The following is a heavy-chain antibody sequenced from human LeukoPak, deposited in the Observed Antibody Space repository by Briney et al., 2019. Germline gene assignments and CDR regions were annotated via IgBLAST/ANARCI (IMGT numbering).Heavy chain of an antibody. CDR2: ISGSGDRR. D-gene: IGHD3-22*01. Sequence: SGGSLRLSCGASGFTFSSYAMSWVRQAPGKGLEWVSGISGSGDRRNYTDSVKGRFTISRDNSKNTLYLQMNSLRAEDTAVYYCARDDRYYDSGGLDDAFDIWGQGTMVTVSS. CDR3: ARDDRYYDSGGLDDAFDI. V-gene: IGHV3-23*01. CDR1: GFTFSSYA. J-gene: IGHJ3*02.